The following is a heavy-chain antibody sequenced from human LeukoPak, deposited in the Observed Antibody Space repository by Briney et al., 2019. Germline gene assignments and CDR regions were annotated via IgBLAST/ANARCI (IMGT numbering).Heavy chain of an antibody. D-gene: IGHD4-23*01. CDR3: AKDLAVVTLEPIYYFDY. Sequence: PGGSLRLSCAASGFTFSSYWMNWVRQAPGRGLEWVANIKEDGSEKYYVDSVRGRFTISRDNAKNSLYLQMNSLRAEDTAVYYCAKDLAVVTLEPIYYFDYWGQGTLVTVSS. V-gene: IGHV3-7*03. J-gene: IGHJ4*02. CDR1: GFTFSSYW. CDR2: IKEDGSEK.